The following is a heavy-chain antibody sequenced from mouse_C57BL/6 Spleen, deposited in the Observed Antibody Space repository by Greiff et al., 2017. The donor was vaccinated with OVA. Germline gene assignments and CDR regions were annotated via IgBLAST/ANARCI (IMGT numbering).Heavy chain of an antibody. D-gene: IGHD2-12*01. J-gene: IGHJ2*01. CDR1: GFSLTSYG. CDR2: IWSGGST. V-gene: IGHV2-2*01. CDR3: ARNTKSLYYFDY. Sequence: VKLQESGPGLVQPSQSLSITCTVSGFSLTSYGVHWVRQSPGKGLEWLGVIWSGGSTDYNAAFISSLSISKDNSKSQVFFKMNSLQADDTAIYYCARNTKSLYYFDYWGQGTTLTVSS.